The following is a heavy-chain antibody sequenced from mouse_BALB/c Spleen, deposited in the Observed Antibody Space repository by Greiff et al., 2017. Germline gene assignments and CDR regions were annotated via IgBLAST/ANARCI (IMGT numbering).Heavy chain of an antibody. V-gene: IGHV1-54*01. Sequence: VQLQQSGAELVRPGTSVKVSCKASGYAFTNYLIEWVKQRPGQGLEWIGVINPGSGGTNYNEKFKGKATLTADKSSSTAYMQLSSLTSDDSAVYFCARLRDPFAYWGQGTLVTVSA. CDR2: INPGSGGT. CDR3: ARLRDPFAY. J-gene: IGHJ3*01. CDR1: GYAFTNYL.